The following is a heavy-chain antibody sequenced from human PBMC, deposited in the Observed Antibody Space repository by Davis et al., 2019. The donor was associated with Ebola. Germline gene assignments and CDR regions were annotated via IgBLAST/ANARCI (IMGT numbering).Heavy chain of an antibody. CDR3: AVIETAIGFDY. CDR1: GITISDHT. J-gene: IGHJ4*02. Sequence: GGSLRLSCAVSGITISDHTMNWVRQAPGKGLEWISSISPTSNTIFYADSVKGRFTISRDNAKNSLYLQMNSLRDEDTAVYYCAVIETAIGFDYWGQGTLVTVSS. CDR2: ISPTSNTI. V-gene: IGHV3-48*02. D-gene: IGHD5-18*01.